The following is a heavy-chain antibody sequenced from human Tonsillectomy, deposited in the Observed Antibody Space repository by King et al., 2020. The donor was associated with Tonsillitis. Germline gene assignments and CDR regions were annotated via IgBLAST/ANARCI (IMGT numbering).Heavy chain of an antibody. CDR2: IYYSGIT. CDR1: CGSISSGGHY. J-gene: IGHJ1*01. V-gene: IGHV4-31*03. D-gene: IGHD3-22*01. Sequence: VQLQESGPGLVKPSQTLSLTCTVSCGSISSGGHYWNWIRQHPGKCLEWIWYIYYSGITYYNPSLKSRVSISVDTSKNQLSLKLSAVTAADTAGYFCASRSTYYYDSSGYPLEYFQHWGQGTLVTVSS. CDR3: ASRSTYYYDSSGYPLEYFQH.